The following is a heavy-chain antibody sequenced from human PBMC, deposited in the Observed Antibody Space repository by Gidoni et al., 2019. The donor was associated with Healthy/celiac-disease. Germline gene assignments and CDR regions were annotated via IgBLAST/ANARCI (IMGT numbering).Heavy chain of an antibody. CDR1: GFTFRRYA. CDR2: ISYDGSNK. CDR3: AREPGGDFWSGFFDY. D-gene: IGHD3-3*01. Sequence: QVQLVESGGGAVPPRRSLRLSCPASGFTFRRYAMHTVRQAPGKGLARVAVISYDGSNKDYTDSVKGLFTSSRDNSKNTLYLQMNSLRAEDTAVYYCAREPGGDFWSGFFDYWGQGTLVTVSS. V-gene: IGHV3-30-3*01. J-gene: IGHJ4*02.